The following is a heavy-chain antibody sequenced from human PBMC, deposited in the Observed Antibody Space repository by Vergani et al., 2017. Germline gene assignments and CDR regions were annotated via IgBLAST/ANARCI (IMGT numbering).Heavy chain of an antibody. D-gene: IGHD6-13*01. J-gene: IGHJ4*02. V-gene: IGHV4-39*07. CDR2: IYYSGST. Sequence: QLQLQESGPGLVKPSETLSLTCTVSGGSISSSSYYWGWIRQPPGKGLEWIGSIYYSGSTYYNPSLKSRVTISVDTSKNQFSLKLSSVTAPDTAVYYCARELGKGXLGRFADGVNPLKPGTFPIYYFDYWGQGTLVTVSS. CDR1: GGSISSSSYY. CDR3: ARELGKGXLGRFADGVNPLKPGTFPIYYFDY.